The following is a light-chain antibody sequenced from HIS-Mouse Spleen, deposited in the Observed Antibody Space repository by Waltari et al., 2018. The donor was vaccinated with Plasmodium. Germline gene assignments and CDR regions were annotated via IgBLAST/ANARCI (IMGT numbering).Light chain of an antibody. V-gene: IGKV3-15*01. CDR1: PSFSSK. CDR3: QQYNNWSFT. J-gene: IGKJ3*01. CDR2: GAS. Sequence: EIVMTQSPATLSVSPGDRATLSCRASPSFSSKSAWYQQTPGQAPRLLIYGASTRATGIPARFSGSGSGTEFTLTISSLQSEDFAVYYCQQYNNWSFTFGPGTRVDIK.